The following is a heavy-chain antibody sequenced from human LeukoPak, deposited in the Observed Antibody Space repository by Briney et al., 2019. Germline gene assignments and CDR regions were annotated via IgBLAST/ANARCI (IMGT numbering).Heavy chain of an antibody. CDR2: IRSKAYGGTT. CDR1: GFTFSSYS. Sequence: AGGSLRLSCEASGFTFSSYSMNWVRQAPGKGLEWVGFIRSKAYGGTTEYAASVKGRFTISRDDSKSIAYLQMNCLKTEDTAVYYCTLTWAHWGQGTLVTVSS. J-gene: IGHJ4*02. V-gene: IGHV3-49*04. CDR3: TLTWAH. D-gene: IGHD7-27*01.